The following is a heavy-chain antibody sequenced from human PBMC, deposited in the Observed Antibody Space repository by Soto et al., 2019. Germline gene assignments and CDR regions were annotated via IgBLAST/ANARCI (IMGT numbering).Heavy chain of an antibody. J-gene: IGHJ4*02. D-gene: IGHD5-18*01. CDR3: GRGGGIQPYY. CDR1: GGTFSSYA. CDR2: IIPIFGTA. V-gene: IGHV1-69*01. Sequence: QVQLVQSGAEVKKPGSSVKVSCKASGGTFSSYAISWVRQAPGQGLEWMGGIIPIFGTANYAQKFQGRVTINPDESPSTAYMGLSSLRSEDTAVYFCGRGGGIQPYYWGQGTLVTVSS.